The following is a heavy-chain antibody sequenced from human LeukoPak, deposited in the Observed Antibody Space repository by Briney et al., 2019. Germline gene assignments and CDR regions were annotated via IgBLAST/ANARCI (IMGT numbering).Heavy chain of an antibody. Sequence: PSETLSLTCSVSGGSISSSTYYWGWIRQPPGKGLEWIGSIYYSGTTYYNPSLKSRVTISIDTSKNQFSLNLSSVTAADTAVYYCARDGEPFDHWGQGTLVTVSS. J-gene: IGHJ4*02. V-gene: IGHV4-39*01. CDR2: IYYSGTT. CDR3: ARDGEPFDH. D-gene: IGHD1-26*01. CDR1: GGSISSSTYY.